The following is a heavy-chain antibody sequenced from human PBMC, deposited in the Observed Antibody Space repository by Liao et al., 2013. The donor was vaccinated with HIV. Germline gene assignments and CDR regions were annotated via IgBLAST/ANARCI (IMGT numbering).Heavy chain of an antibody. CDR2: IYTSGSA. Sequence: QLQLQESGPGLVKPSQTLSLTCTVSGGSISSGSYYWSWIRQPAGKGLEWIGRIYTSGSASYNPSLKSRVTMSVDTSKNQFSLNLSSVTAADTAVYYCAKGGGLYCSSTSCSDAFDIWGQGDNGHRLF. CDR1: GGSISSGSYY. V-gene: IGHV4-61*02. D-gene: IGHD2-2*01. J-gene: IGHJ3*02. CDR3: AKGGGLYCSSTSCSDAFDI.